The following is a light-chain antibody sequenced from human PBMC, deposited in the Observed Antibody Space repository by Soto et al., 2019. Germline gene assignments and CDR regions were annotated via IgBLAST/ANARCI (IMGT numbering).Light chain of an antibody. J-gene: IGKJ1*01. Sequence: DIQMTQSPSTLSASVGDRVTITCRASQSISTWLAWYQQKPGKAPKLLIYKASSLEGGVPSRFSGSGSGTEFTLTISSLRPDDFATYYCQQYLNRWTFGQGTKVDIK. CDR1: QSISTW. CDR2: KAS. V-gene: IGKV1-5*03. CDR3: QQYLNRWT.